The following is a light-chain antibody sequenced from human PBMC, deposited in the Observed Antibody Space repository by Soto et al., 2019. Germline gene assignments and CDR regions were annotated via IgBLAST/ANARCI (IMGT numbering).Light chain of an antibody. V-gene: IGKV1-39*01. J-gene: IGKJ1*01. CDR1: QSISSY. Sequence: DIPMTQSPSSLSASVGDRVTITCRASQSISSYLNWYQQKPGKAPKLLIYAASSLQSGVPSRFRGSGSGTDFTLTISSLQPEDFATYYCQESYSTPTAFGQGTKVEIK. CDR2: AAS. CDR3: QESYSTPTA.